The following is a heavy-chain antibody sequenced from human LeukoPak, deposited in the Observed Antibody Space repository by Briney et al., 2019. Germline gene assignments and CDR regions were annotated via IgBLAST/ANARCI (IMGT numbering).Heavy chain of an antibody. CDR1: GFTFSSYS. D-gene: IGHD1-7*01. V-gene: IGHV3-21*01. Sequence: PGGSLRLSCAASGFTFSSYSMNWVRQAPGKGLEWVSSISSSSSYIYYADSVKGRFTISRDNAKNSLYLQMSSLRAEDSAVYYCAREFGRSEGELWFGPRSQGTLVTVSS. CDR2: ISSSSSYI. J-gene: IGHJ5*02. CDR3: AREFGRSEGELWFGP.